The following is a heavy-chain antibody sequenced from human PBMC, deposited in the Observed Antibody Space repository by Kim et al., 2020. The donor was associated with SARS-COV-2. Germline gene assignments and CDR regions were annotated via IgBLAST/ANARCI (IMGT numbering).Heavy chain of an antibody. CDR3: ARGGSSGWYGMDV. D-gene: IGHD6-19*01. CDR1: GYTFTGYY. V-gene: IGHV1-2*06. CDR2: INPNSGGT. J-gene: IGHJ6*02. Sequence: ASVKVSCKASGYTFTGYYMHWVRQAPGQGLEWMGRINPNSGGTNYAQKFQGRVTMTRDTSISPAYMELSRLRSDDTAVYYCARGGSSGWYGMDVWGQGTTVTVSS.